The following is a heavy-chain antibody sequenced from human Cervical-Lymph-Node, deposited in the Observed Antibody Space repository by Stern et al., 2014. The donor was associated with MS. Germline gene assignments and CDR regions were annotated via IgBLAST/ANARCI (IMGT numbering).Heavy chain of an antibody. CDR1: GFTFDDYA. D-gene: IGHD6-13*01. CDR3: AKGIAAAGPEAFDY. CDR2: ISWNSGSI. Sequence: MQLVQSGGGLVQPGRSLRLSCAASGFTFDDYAMHWVRQAPGKGLEWVPGISWNSGSIGYADSVKGRFTISRDNAKNSLYLQMNSLRREDTALYYCAKGIAAAGPEAFDYWGQGTPVTVSS. V-gene: IGHV3-9*01. J-gene: IGHJ4*02.